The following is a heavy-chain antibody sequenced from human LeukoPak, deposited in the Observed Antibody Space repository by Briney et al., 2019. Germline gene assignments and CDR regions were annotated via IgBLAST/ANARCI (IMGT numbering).Heavy chain of an antibody. CDR3: AKFNGGNSDGWFDP. V-gene: IGHV3-30*02. J-gene: IGHJ5*02. Sequence: GGSLRLSCAASGFTFSSYGMHWVRQAPGKGLEWVAFIRYDGSNKYYADSVKGRFTFSRDNSKNTLYLQMNSLRAEDTAVYYCAKFNGGNSDGWFDPWGQGTLVTVSS. CDR1: GFTFSSYG. D-gene: IGHD4-23*01. CDR2: IRYDGSNK.